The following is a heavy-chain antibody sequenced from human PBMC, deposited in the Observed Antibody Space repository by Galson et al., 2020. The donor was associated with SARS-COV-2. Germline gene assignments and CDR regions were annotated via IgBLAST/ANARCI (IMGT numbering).Heavy chain of an antibody. D-gene: IGHD3-16*01. J-gene: IGHJ4*02. CDR3: ARGDMRNDYFDY. CDR2: IYSEGSST. Sequence: GGSLRLSCAASGFTFSSYWMHWVRQAPGKGLVWVSRIYSEGSSTSYADSVKGRFTISGADAKHTLYLHMTRLRAEDTAVYYCARGDMRNDYFDYWGQGTLVTVSS. CDR1: GFTFSSYW. V-gene: IGHV3-74*01.